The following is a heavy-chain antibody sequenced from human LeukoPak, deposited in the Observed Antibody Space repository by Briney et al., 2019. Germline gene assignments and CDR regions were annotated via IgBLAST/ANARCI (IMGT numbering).Heavy chain of an antibody. Sequence: SETLSLTCTVSGSSITTYTHWGWIRQSPGKGLEWIASIHHTGNTYYNPSLESRVTISVDTSKNQFSLKLSSVTAADTAVYYCAREYGSGPYDAFDIWGQGTMVTVSS. V-gene: IGHV4-38-2*02. D-gene: IGHD3-10*01. CDR2: IHHTGNT. CDR1: GSSITTYTH. CDR3: AREYGSGPYDAFDI. J-gene: IGHJ3*02.